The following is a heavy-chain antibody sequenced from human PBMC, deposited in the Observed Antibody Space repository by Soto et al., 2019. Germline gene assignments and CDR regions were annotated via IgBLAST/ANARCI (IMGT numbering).Heavy chain of an antibody. Sequence: PGGSLRLSCTVSGFSFNNYGINWCGHSPGKGLEWVSSISKSDYTYYSDSVKGRFTISRDNAKNSVSLQMNTLRVEDTAVYYCAREDSIIIPAVSDFWGQGTLVTVSS. J-gene: IGHJ4*02. CDR3: AREDSIIIPAVSDF. CDR1: GFSFNNYG. V-gene: IGHV3-21*01. CDR2: ISKSDYT. D-gene: IGHD2-2*01.